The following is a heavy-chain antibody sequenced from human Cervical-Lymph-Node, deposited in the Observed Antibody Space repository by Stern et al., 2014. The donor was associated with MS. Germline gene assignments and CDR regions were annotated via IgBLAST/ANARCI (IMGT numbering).Heavy chain of an antibody. Sequence: EDQLVESGGGLVKPGGSLRLSCAASGFTFSSYSMNWVRQAPGKGLEWVSSISSRSSYIDYADSVKGRFTISRDNAKKPLFLQMNSLKAEDTAVYYCARDKVGATFPDECDYYYGMDVWGQGTTVTVSS. D-gene: IGHD1-26*01. CDR1: GFTFSSYS. CDR2: ISSRSSYI. J-gene: IGHJ6*02. CDR3: ARDKVGATFPDECDYYYGMDV. V-gene: IGHV3-21*01.